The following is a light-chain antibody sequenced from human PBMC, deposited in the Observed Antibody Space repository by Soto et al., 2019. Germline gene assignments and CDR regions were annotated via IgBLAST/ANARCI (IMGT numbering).Light chain of an antibody. CDR2: GAS. CDR3: QRYGSSGT. CDR1: QSVSNNY. J-gene: IGKJ1*01. Sequence: TQSPATLSASPGERATLSCRASQSVSNNYLAWYQQKPGQAPRLLIYGASNRATGIPDRFSGSGSGTDFTLTISRLEPEDFAVYYCQRYGSSGTFGQGTKVDIK. V-gene: IGKV3-20*01.